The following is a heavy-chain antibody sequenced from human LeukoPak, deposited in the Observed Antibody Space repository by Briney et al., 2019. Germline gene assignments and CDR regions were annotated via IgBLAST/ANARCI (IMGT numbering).Heavy chain of an antibody. CDR3: ARDFRAGYYGSGSYSPSDY. Sequence: SETLSLTCTVSGGSISSSSYYWGWIRQPPGKGLEWIGSIYYSGSTYYNPSLKSRVTISVDTSKNQFSLKLSSVTAADTAVYYCARDFRAGYYGSGSYSPSDYWGQGTLVTVSS. V-gene: IGHV4-39*07. CDR1: GGSISSSSYY. CDR2: IYYSGST. J-gene: IGHJ4*02. D-gene: IGHD3-10*01.